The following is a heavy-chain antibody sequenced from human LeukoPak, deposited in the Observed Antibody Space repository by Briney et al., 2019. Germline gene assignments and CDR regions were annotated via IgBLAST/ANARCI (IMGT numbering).Heavy chain of an antibody. J-gene: IGHJ4*02. CDR2: IYYSGST. V-gene: IGHV4-31*03. D-gene: IGHD5-18*01. CDR1: GGSISSGGYY. Sequence: SETLSLTCTVSGGSISSGGYYWSWIRQHPGKGLEWIGYIYYSGSTYYNPSLKSRVTISVDTSKNQFSLKLSSVTAADTAIYYCARTWIQLFTPDFDLWGQGTLVTVSS. CDR3: ARTWIQLFTPDFDL.